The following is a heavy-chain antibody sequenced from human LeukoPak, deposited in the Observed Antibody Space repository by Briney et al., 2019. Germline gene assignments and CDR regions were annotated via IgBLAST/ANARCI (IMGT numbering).Heavy chain of an antibody. CDR1: EVIVRSNY. Sequence: PGGSLRLSCAASEVIVRSNYMSWVRQAPGKGLEWVAVIYSDGTTNYADSVRGRFTISRDNSRNTLYLQMNSLRPEDTAVYYCARDNSIADRGWWFDPWGQGTLVTVSS. CDR2: IYSDGTT. CDR3: ARDNSIADRGWWFDP. J-gene: IGHJ5*02. V-gene: IGHV3-53*01. D-gene: IGHD4-23*01.